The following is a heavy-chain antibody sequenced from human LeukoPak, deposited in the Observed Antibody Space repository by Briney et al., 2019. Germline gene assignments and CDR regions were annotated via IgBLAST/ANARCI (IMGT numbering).Heavy chain of an antibody. Sequence: PSETLSLTCAVSGGSISSSNWWSWVRQPPGKGLEWIGEIYHSGSTNYNPSLKSRVTISVDTSKNQLSLKLSSVTAADTAVYYCARGSWKGATTYYFDYWGQGTLVTVSS. V-gene: IGHV4-4*02. D-gene: IGHD1-26*01. CDR1: GGSISSSNW. CDR3: ARGSWKGATTYYFDY. J-gene: IGHJ4*02. CDR2: IYHSGST.